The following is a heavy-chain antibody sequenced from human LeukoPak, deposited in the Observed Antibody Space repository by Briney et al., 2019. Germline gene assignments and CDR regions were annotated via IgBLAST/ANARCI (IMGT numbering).Heavy chain of an antibody. CDR3: ARVDVVVPAAFDY. D-gene: IGHD2-2*01. CDR1: GFTFSSYA. V-gene: IGHV3-30*04. Sequence: GRSLRLSCAASGFTFSSYAMHWVRQAPGKGLEWVAVISYDGSNKYYADSVKGRFTISRDNSKNTLYLQMNSLRAEDTAVYSCARVDVVVPAAFDYWGQGTLVTVSS. CDR2: ISYDGSNK. J-gene: IGHJ4*02.